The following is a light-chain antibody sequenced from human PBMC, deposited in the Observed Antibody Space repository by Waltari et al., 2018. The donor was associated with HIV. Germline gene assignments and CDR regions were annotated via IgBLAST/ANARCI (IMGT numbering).Light chain of an antibody. V-gene: IGKV1-17*01. CDR1: QDVGSD. J-gene: IGKJ2*01. CDR3: LQHNSRPPT. CDR2: AAS. Sequence: DIQMTQSPSSLAASVGDRVTITCRASQDVGSDLGWFQQKAGQAPKRLIYAASTLQSGVPARFSGSGSGTQFTLTISSLQSEDFATYYCLQHNSRPPTFGQGTKVEIK.